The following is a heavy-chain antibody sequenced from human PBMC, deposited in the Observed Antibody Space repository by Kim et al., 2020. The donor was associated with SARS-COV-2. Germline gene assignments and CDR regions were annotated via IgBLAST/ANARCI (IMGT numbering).Heavy chain of an antibody. V-gene: IGHV3-23*01. D-gene: IGHD6-13*01. Sequence: YPDSLKCRFTISRDNSKNTLFLRMNSLRDDDTGVYYCARRYTSTWYWLDYWGQGTLVTVSS. CDR3: ARRYTSTWYWLDY. J-gene: IGHJ4*02.